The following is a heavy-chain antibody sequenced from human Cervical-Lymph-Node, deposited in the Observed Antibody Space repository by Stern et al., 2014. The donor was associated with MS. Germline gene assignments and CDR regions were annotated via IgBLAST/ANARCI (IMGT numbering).Heavy chain of an antibody. CDR1: GYIFTDYY. D-gene: IGHD3-3*01. CDR3: ARGSGTAYDLRGDY. J-gene: IGHJ4*01. Sequence: QVQLVQSGAEAKAPGASMKVSCRASGYIFTDYYLHWVRQAPGQGLEWLGWINPNSGGTNYAQNFQGRVTMTRDTSISTAYMELRWLGYADTDVYYCARGSGTAYDLRGDYWGQGTLVTVSS. V-gene: IGHV1-2*02. CDR2: INPNSGGT.